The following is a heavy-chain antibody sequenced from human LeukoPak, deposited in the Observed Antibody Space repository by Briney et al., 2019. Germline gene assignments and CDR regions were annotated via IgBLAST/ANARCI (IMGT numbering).Heavy chain of an antibody. CDR2: IYYSGST. D-gene: IGHD5-24*01. J-gene: IGHJ6*03. CDR1: GGSISSSSYY. CDR3: ARQGRDGYNSPLVDYYYYMDV. Sequence: PSETLSLTCTVSGGSISSSSYYWGWIRQPPGKGLEWIGSIYYSGSTYYNPSLKSRVTISVDTSKNQFSLKLSSVTAADTAVYYCARQGRDGYNSPLVDYYYYMDVWGKGTTVTISS. V-gene: IGHV4-39*01.